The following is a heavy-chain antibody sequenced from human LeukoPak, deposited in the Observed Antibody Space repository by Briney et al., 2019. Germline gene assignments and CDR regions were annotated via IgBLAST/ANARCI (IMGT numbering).Heavy chain of an antibody. CDR1: GFTFTKYW. D-gene: IGHD6-6*01. CDR2: IKQDGSDK. CDR3: ARDRFLGSYYYFDY. V-gene: IGHV3-7*01. Sequence: GGSLRLSCAASGFTFTKYWMTWVRQAPGKGLEWVGNIKQDGSDKNYMDSVKGRFTISRDNAKNSLYLQMNSLRAEDTAVYYCARDRFLGSYYYFDYWGQGTLVTVSS. J-gene: IGHJ4*02.